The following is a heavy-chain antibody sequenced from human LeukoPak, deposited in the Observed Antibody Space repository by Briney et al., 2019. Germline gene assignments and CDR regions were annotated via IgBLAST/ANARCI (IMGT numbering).Heavy chain of an antibody. D-gene: IGHD3-3*01. Sequence: PGGSLRLSCAASGFSFSDYYMNWIRQAPGKGLEWVPYISSSATYTDYAESVKGRFTVSRDNAKNSLYLQMNSLRAEDTAVYYCARSFYDFLNGPYEEAFDMWGQGTMVTVSS. CDR1: GFSFSDYY. CDR2: ISSSATYT. J-gene: IGHJ3*02. V-gene: IGHV3-11*03. CDR3: ARSFYDFLNGPYEEAFDM.